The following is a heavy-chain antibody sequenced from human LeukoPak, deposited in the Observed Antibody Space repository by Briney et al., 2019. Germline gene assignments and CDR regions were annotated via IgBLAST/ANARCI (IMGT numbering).Heavy chain of an antibody. CDR1: GFTFSSYS. Sequence: NSGGSLRLSCAASGFTFSSYSMNWVRQAPGKGLEWVSSITSSSSYIYYADSVKGRFTISRDNAKNSLYLQMNSLRAEDTAVYYCARHVVGVGFDYWGQGTLVTVSS. CDR2: ITSSSSYI. CDR3: ARHVVGVGFDY. J-gene: IGHJ4*02. D-gene: IGHD3-22*01. V-gene: IGHV3-21*01.